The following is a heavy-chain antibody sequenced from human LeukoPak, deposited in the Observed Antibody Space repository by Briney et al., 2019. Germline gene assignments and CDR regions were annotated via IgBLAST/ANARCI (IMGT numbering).Heavy chain of an antibody. V-gene: IGHV4-61*09. CDR3: AKQTGSGLFILP. Sequence: SSQTLSLTCTVSGGSISGGSYCWSWIRQPAGKGLEWIGHIHSSGNTNYNPSLKSRVTISVDTSKNQFSLKLTSVTAADTAVYYCAKQTGSGLFILPGGQGTLVTVSS. D-gene: IGHD3/OR15-3a*01. J-gene: IGHJ4*02. CDR1: GGSISGGSYC. CDR2: IHSSGNT.